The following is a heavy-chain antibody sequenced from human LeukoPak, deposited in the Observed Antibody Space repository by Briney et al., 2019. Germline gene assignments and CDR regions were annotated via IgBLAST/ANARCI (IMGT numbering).Heavy chain of an antibody. D-gene: IGHD2-2*01. J-gene: IGHJ4*02. V-gene: IGHV1-69*13. CDR2: IIPIFGTA. CDR1: GGTFSSYA. CDR3: ARGCSSTSCYSY. Sequence: GASVKVSCKASGGTFSSYAISWVRQAPGQGLEWMGGIIPIFGTANYAQKFQGRVTITADESTSTAYMEPSSLRSEDTAVYCCARGCSSTSCYSYWGQGTLVTVSS.